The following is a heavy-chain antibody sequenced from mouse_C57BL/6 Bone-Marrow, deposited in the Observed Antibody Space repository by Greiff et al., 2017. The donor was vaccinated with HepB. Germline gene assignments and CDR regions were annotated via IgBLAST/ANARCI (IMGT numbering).Heavy chain of an antibody. V-gene: IGHV5-17*01. CDR2: ISSGSSTI. Sequence: EVKLMESGGGLVKPGGSLKLSCAASGFTFSDYGMHWVRQAPEKGLEWVAYISSGSSTIYYADTVKGRFTISRDNAKNTLFLQMTSLRSEDTAMYYCAREGYYDYQYFDVWGTGTTVTVSS. J-gene: IGHJ1*03. CDR3: AREGYYDYQYFDV. D-gene: IGHD2-4*01. CDR1: GFTFSDYG.